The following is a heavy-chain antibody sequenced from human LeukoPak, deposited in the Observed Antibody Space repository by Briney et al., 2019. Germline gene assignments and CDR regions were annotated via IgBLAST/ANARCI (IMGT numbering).Heavy chain of an antibody. V-gene: IGHV3-30*03. CDR1: GFTFTSYG. D-gene: IGHD5/OR15-5a*01. CDR2: ISYDGGNK. Sequence: GGSLRLSCAASGFTFTSYGMHWVRQAPGKGLEWVAVISYDGGNKYYADSVKGRFTISRDNSKNTLYLQMNSLRVEDTAVYYCARGDGVYVYWGQGTLVTVSS. CDR3: ARGDGVYVY. J-gene: IGHJ4*02.